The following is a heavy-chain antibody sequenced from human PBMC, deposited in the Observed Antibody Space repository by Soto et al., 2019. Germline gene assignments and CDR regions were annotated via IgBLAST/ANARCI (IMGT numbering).Heavy chain of an antibody. CDR1: GFTFSDYY. CDR2: ISSSGNII. D-gene: IGHD3-22*01. V-gene: IGHV3-11*01. Sequence: KSGGSLRLSCAGSGFTFSDYYMSWIRQAPGKGLEWVSYISSSGNIIYYADSVKGRFAISRDNAKNSLYLQMNSLRAEDTAVYYCARDLGYYASDGYFDYWGQGTLVTVYS. J-gene: IGHJ4*02. CDR3: ARDLGYYASDGYFDY.